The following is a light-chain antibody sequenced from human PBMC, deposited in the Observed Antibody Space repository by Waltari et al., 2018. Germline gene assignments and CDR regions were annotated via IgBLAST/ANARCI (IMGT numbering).Light chain of an antibody. CDR2: DNR. V-gene: IGLV1-40*01. CDR3: QSFDNSLSGVV. Sequence: QSVLTQPPSAPGAPGQRVTISCTGSRSKIAAGYDVHWYQQLPGTAPKLLIYDNRSRPSGVPDRFSGSKSGTSASLAITGLQAEDEAAYYCQSFDNSLSGVVFGGGTKLTVL. J-gene: IGLJ2*01. CDR1: RSKIAAGYD.